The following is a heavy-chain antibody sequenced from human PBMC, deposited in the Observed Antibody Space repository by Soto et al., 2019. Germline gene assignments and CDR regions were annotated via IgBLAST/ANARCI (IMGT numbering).Heavy chain of an antibody. CDR3: ARDQRDSSGRGYFDY. J-gene: IGHJ4*02. CDR2: ISYDGSNK. D-gene: IGHD6-19*01. CDR1: GFTFSSYA. V-gene: IGHV3-30-3*01. Sequence: SLRLSCAASGFTFSSYAMHWVRQAPGKGLEWVAVISYDGSNKYYADSVKGRFTISRDNSKNTLYLQMNSLRAEDTAVYYCARDQRDSSGRGYFDYWGQGTLVTVSS.